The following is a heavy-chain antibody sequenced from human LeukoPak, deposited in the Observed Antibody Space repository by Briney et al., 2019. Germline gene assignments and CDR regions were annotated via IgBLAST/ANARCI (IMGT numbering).Heavy chain of an antibody. D-gene: IGHD6-19*01. CDR3: ARIGSVWDNWFDP. CDR1: SGSISSYY. J-gene: IGHJ5*02. CDR2: IYTSGST. Sequence: SETLSLTCTVSSGSISSYYWSWIRQPAGKGLEWIGRIYTSGSTNYNPSLKSRVIMSVDMSKNQFSLKLTSVTAADTAVYYCARIGSVWDNWFDPWGQGTLVTVSS. V-gene: IGHV4-4*07.